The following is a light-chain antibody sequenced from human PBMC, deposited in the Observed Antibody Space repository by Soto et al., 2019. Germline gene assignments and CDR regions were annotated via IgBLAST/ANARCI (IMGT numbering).Light chain of an antibody. Sequence: QSVLTQPASVSGSPGQSITISCTGTSSDFGNYNLVSWYQQHPGKVPKLILFEVNKRPSGVSNRFSGSKSGNTASLTISGLQAEDEAEYYCSSYTNINTRACVFGTGTKLTVL. V-gene: IGLV2-14*02. CDR3: SSYTNINTRACV. J-gene: IGLJ1*01. CDR1: SSDFGNYNL. CDR2: EVN.